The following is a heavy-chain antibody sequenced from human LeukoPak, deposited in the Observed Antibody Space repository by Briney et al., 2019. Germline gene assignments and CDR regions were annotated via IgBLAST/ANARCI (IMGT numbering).Heavy chain of an antibody. V-gene: IGHV5-51*01. CDR1: GYSFTTYW. D-gene: IGHD4-23*01. CDR2: IYPGDSDT. Sequence: PGESLKVSCKGSGYSFTTYWIGWVRQMPGKGLEWMGFIYPGDSDTRYSPSFQGQVTISADKSITTAYLQWSSLKASDTAMYYCARQLRYGGNSGWFFDLWGRGTLVTVSS. J-gene: IGHJ2*01. CDR3: ARQLRYGGNSGWFFDL.